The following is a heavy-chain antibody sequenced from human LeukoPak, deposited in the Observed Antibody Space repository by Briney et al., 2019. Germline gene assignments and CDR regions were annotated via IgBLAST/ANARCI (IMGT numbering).Heavy chain of an antibody. D-gene: IGHD2-2*01. J-gene: IGHJ5*02. V-gene: IGHV4-34*01. CDR2: INHSGST. CDR3: ARGPFLGYCSSTSCYRFDP. Sequence: SETLSLTCAVYGGSFSGYYWSWIRQPPGKGPEWIGEINHSGSTNYNPSLKSRVTISVDTSKNQFSLKLSSVTAADTAVYYCARGPFLGYCSSTSCYRFDPWGQGTLVTVSS. CDR1: GGSFSGYY.